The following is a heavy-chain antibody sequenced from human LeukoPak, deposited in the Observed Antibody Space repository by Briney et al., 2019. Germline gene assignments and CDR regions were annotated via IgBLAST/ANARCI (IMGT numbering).Heavy chain of an antibody. CDR3: ARDGILTGYYIY. D-gene: IGHD3-9*01. Sequence: ASVKVSCKASGYTFTGYYMHWVRQAPGQGLEWMGRINPNSGGTNYAQKFQGRVTMTTDTSTSTAYMELRSLRSDDTAVYYCARDGILTGYYIYWGQGTLVTVSS. J-gene: IGHJ4*02. V-gene: IGHV1-2*06. CDR2: INPNSGGT. CDR1: GYTFTGYY.